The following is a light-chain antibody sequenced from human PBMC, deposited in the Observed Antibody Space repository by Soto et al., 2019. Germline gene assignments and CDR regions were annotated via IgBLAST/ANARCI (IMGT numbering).Light chain of an antibody. CDR1: SSDVGGYNY. Sequence: QYVLTQPRSVSGSPGQSVTISCTGTSSDVGGYNYASWYLQHPGKAPKVMIYDVSKRPSGVPDRFSGSKSGNTASLTISGLQSEDEADYYCCSFAGNYIYVFGTGTKVTVL. CDR2: DVS. J-gene: IGLJ1*01. V-gene: IGLV2-11*01. CDR3: CSFAGNYIYV.